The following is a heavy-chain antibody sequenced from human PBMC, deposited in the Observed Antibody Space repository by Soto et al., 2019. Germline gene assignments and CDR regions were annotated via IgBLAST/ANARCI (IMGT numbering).Heavy chain of an antibody. D-gene: IGHD5-12*01. CDR2: TCFRSKWYN. J-gene: IGHJ5*02. V-gene: IGHV6-1*01. CDR3: AKGDNLGPKTGYAFDP. Sequence: PSQTLSLTCAISGDSVSSNTASWNWIRQSPSRCLEWQGMTCFRSKWYNDYAVSVKSRIIINPDTSNNQFSLQLNSVTPEDTAVYFCAKGDNLGPKTGYAFDPWGQGIMVTVSS. CDR1: GDSVSSNTAS.